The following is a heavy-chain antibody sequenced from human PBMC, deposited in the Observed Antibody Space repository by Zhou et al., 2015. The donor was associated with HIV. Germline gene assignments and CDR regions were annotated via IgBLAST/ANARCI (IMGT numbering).Heavy chain of an antibody. CDR2: SHHHLGND. CDR1: GGSFKNHA. D-gene: IGHD6-6*01. CDR3: ARDRGEARPDWRYFDL. J-gene: IGHJ2*01. Sequence: QDRLVQSGAEVKKPGSSVKVSCKASGGSFKNHAVTWVRQAPGHGLDWMGGSHHHLGNDQSTHRSSRARVTLDRRTEIHGRQFTMELNSLRSEDTAVYYCARDRGEARPDWRYFDLWGRGTLVSVSS. V-gene: IGHV1-69*01.